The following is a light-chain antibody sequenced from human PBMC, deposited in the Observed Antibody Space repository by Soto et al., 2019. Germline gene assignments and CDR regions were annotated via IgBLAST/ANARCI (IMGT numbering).Light chain of an antibody. Sequence: DVVMTQSPLSLPVTLGQPASISCRSSQSLVYSDGNTYLNWCQQRPGHSPRRLLYKVSNRDSGVPARISGSGSGSDFTPKISRVEAEDVRVYYCMQGTHWPWTFGQGTKVEIK. CDR3: MQGTHWPWT. V-gene: IGKV2-30*01. CDR2: KVS. J-gene: IGKJ1*01. CDR1: QSLVYSDGNTY.